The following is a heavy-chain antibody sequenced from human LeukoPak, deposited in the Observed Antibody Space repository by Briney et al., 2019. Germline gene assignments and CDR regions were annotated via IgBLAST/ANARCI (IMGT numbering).Heavy chain of an antibody. V-gene: IGHV3-23*01. J-gene: IGHJ4*02. CDR1: GFTFSSYA. CDR2: ISRSGGST. D-gene: IGHD4-17*01. CDR3: AEGSDYGDYWPFDY. Sequence: GGSLRLSCAASGFTFSSYAMSWVRQAPGKGLEWVSDISRSGGSTDYADSVKGRFTISRDNSKNTLYLQMNSLRAEDTAVYYCAEGSDYGDYWPFDYWGQGTLVTVPS.